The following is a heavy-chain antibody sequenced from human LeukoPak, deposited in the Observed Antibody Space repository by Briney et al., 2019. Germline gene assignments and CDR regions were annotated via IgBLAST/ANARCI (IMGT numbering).Heavy chain of an antibody. CDR1: GGSISTYY. V-gene: IGHV4-59*01. D-gene: IGHD4-23*01. CDR3: ARGGNALDY. CDR2: FYYTGST. J-gene: IGHJ4*02. Sequence: SETLSLTCTVSGGSISTYYWSWIRQPPGKGLDWIGSFYYTGSTNYNPSLRSRVTISLDTSKNQISLRLSSVTAADTAVYYCARGGNALDYWGQGTLVTVSS.